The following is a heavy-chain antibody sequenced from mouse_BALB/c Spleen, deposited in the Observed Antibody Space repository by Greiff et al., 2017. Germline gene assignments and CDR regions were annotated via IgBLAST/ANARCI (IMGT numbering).Heavy chain of an antibody. CDR1: GFSLTGYG. Sequence: VKLMESGPGLVAPSQSLSITCTVSGFSLTGYGVNWVRQPPGKGLEWLGMIWGDGSTDYNSALKSRLSISKDNSKSQVFLKMNSLQTDDTARYYCARDYGRSYYAMDYWGQGTSVTVSS. D-gene: IGHD2-1*01. V-gene: IGHV2-6-7*01. J-gene: IGHJ4*01. CDR3: ARDYGRSYYAMDY. CDR2: IWGDGST.